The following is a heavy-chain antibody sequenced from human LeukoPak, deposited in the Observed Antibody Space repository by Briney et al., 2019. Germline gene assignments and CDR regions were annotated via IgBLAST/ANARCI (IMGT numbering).Heavy chain of an antibody. CDR1: GFTFSDSY. J-gene: IGHJ5*02. CDR3: ARGSARWFDP. V-gene: IGHV3-11*05. Sequence: PGGSLILSCAASGFTFSDSYMSWIRQAAGKGLEWVSYISSTSSHTNYADSVKGRFTISRDNAKKSLYLQMNSLRAEDTAVYYCARGSARWFDPWGQGTLVTVSS. CDR2: ISSTSSHT.